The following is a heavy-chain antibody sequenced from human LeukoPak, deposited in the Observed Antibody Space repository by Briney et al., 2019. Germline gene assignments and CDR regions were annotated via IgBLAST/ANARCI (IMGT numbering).Heavy chain of an antibody. CDR3: ARAPVGAPRVFDY. D-gene: IGHD1-26*01. CDR2: IYHSGST. Sequence: SETLSLTCAVSGGXISSSNWWSWVRQPPGKGLEWIGEIYHSGSTDYNPSLKSRVTISVDKSENQFSLKLSSVTAADTAVYYCARAPVGAPRVFDYWGQGTLVTVSS. CDR1: GGXISSSNW. J-gene: IGHJ4*02. V-gene: IGHV4-4*02.